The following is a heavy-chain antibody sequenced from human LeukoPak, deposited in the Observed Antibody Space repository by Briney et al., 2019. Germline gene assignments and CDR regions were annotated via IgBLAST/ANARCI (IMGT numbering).Heavy chain of an antibody. J-gene: IGHJ5*02. Sequence: SETLSLICTVSGDSISSTNYYWGWSRQPPGTGLEWVGYIYYSGSTNYNPSLKSRVTISVDTSKNQFSLKLSSVTAADTAVYYCARVPMVRGVIITNWFDPWGQGTLVTVSS. CDR1: GDSISSTNYY. D-gene: IGHD3-10*01. CDR2: IYYSGST. CDR3: ARVPMVRGVIITNWFDP. V-gene: IGHV4-61*05.